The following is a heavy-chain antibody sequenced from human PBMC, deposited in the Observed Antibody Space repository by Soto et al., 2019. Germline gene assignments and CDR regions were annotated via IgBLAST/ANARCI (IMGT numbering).Heavy chain of an antibody. D-gene: IGHD5-12*01. V-gene: IGHV4-31*03. J-gene: IGHJ5*02. CDR2: IYYSGST. CDR3: ARAHRDIVANDRFDP. Sequence: NPSETLSLTCTVSGGSISSGGYYWSWIRQHPGKGLEWIGYIYYSGSTYYNPSLKSRVTISVDTSKNQFSLKLSSVTAADTAVYYCARAHRDIVANDRFDPWGQGTLVTVSS. CDR1: GGSISSGGYY.